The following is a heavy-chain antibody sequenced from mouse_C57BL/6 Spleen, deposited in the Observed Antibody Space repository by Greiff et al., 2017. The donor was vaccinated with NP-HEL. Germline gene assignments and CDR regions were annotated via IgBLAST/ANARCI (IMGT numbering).Heavy chain of an antibody. Sequence: EVQLQESGTVLARPGASVKMSCKTSGYTFTSYWMHWVKQRPGQGLEWIGAIYPGNSDTSYNQKFKGKAKLTAVTSASTAYMELSSLTNEDSAVYYGTRGDGNSGLISMDYWGQGTSVTVSS. D-gene: IGHD2-1*01. CDR1: GYTFTSYW. J-gene: IGHJ4*01. CDR3: TRGDGNSGLISMDY. CDR2: IYPGNSDT. V-gene: IGHV1-5*01.